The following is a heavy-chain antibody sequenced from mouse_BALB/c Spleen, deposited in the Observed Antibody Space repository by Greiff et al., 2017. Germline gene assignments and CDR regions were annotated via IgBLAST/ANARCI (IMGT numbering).Heavy chain of an antibody. CDR3: ARGGDGNSYFDY. V-gene: IGHV5-4*02. Sequence: DVHLVESGGGLVKPGGSLKLSCAASGFTFSDYYMYWVRQTPEKRLEWVATISDGGSYTYYPDSVMGRFTISRDNAKNNLYLQMSSLKSEDTAMYYCARGGDGNSYFDYWGQGTTLTVSS. J-gene: IGHJ2*01. CDR1: GFTFSDYY. CDR2: ISDGGSYT. D-gene: IGHD2-1*01.